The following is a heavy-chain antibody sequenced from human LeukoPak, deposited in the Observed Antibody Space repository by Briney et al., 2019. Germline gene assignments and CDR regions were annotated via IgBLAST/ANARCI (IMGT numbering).Heavy chain of an antibody. Sequence: GGSLRLSCAASGLTFSDYYMSWIRQAPGKGLEWVSYISSGGNPIYYADSVKGRFTISRDNAKNSLYLQMNSLRAEDTAVYYCARVTRGGSTGYAFAFWGQGTMVTVSS. CDR1: GLTFSDYY. CDR3: ARVTRGGSTGYAFAF. D-gene: IGHD3-10*01. J-gene: IGHJ3*01. V-gene: IGHV3-11*01. CDR2: ISSGGNPI.